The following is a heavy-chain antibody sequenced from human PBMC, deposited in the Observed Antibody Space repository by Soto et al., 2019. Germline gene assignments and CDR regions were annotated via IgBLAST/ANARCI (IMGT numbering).Heavy chain of an antibody. D-gene: IGHD5-12*01. V-gene: IGHV3-23*01. Sequence: GGSLRLSCAASGFTFSSYAMSWVRQAPGKGLEWISAISGSGGSTYYADSVKGRFTISRDNSKNTLYLQMNSLRAEDTAVYYCAKDSVYSGYETPYFDYWGQGTLVTVSS. CDR3: AKDSVYSGYETPYFDY. J-gene: IGHJ4*02. CDR2: ISGSGGST. CDR1: GFTFSSYA.